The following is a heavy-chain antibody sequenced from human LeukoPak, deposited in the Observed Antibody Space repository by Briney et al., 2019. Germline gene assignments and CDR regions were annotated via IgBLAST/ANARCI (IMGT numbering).Heavy chain of an antibody. V-gene: IGHV3-30*18. CDR2: ISYDGGNK. D-gene: IGHD6-13*01. CDR1: GFTFSSYG. CDR3: AKDRNEYSSSWYQVDY. Sequence: GGSLRLSCAASGFTFSSYGMHWVRQAPGKGLEWVAVISYDGGNKYYADSVKGRFTISRDNSKNTLYLQMNSLRVEDTAVYYCAKDRNEYSSSWYQVDYWGQGTLVTVSS. J-gene: IGHJ4*02.